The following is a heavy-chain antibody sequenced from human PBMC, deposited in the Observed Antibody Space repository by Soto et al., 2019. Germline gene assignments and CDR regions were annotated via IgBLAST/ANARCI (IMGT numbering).Heavy chain of an antibody. CDR3: ARGSRYFFGLNWFDP. V-gene: IGHV4-31*03. CDR1: GGSIISGGYY. D-gene: IGHD3-9*01. CDR2: IYYSGST. J-gene: IGHJ5*02. Sequence: SETLSLTCTVSGGSIISGGYYLSCIRQHPGKGLEWIGYIYYSGSTYYNPSLKSRVTISVDTSKNQFSLKLSSVTAADTAVYYCARGSRYFFGLNWFDPWGQGTLVTAPQ.